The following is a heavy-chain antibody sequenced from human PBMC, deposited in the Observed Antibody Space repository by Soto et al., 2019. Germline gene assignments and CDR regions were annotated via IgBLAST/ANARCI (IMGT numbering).Heavy chain of an antibody. CDR3: AKAIGYSSGWYEGYYYYGMDV. CDR1: GFTFSSYA. CDR2: ISGSGGST. J-gene: IGHJ6*02. D-gene: IGHD6-19*01. Sequence: GGSLRLSCAASGFTFSSYAMSWVRQAPGKGLEWVSAISGSGGSTYYADSVKGRFTISRDNSKNTLYLQMNSLRAEDTAVYYCAKAIGYSSGWYEGYYYYGMDVWGQGTTVTVSS. V-gene: IGHV3-23*01.